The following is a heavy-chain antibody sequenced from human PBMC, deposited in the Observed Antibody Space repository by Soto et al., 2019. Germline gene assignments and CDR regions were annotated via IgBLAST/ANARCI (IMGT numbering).Heavy chain of an antibody. CDR2: INAVDEYT. CDR1: GFTFSSYA. Sequence: EVQLLESGGGWVQPGGSLRLSCAASGFTFSSYAMSWVRQAPGKGLEWVSSINAVDEYTKYADSVEGRFTISRDNPKNKVYLQMNSLRAEDTAVYYCAKNFYFDSWGQGTLVTVSP. V-gene: IGHV3-23*01. CDR3: AKNFYFDS. J-gene: IGHJ4*02.